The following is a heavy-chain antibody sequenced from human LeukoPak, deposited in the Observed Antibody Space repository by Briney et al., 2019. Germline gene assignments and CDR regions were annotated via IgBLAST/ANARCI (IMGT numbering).Heavy chain of an antibody. D-gene: IGHD3-3*01. CDR1: GGSISSYY. CDR2: IYYSGST. Sequence: SETLSLTCTVSGGSISSYYWSWIRQPPGKGLEWIGYIYYSGSTNYNPSLKSRVTISVDTSKNQFSLKLSSVTAADTAVYYCARNPDYDFWSGYRTLFDYWGQGTLVTVSS. CDR3: ARNPDYDFWSGYRTLFDY. V-gene: IGHV4-59*01. J-gene: IGHJ4*02.